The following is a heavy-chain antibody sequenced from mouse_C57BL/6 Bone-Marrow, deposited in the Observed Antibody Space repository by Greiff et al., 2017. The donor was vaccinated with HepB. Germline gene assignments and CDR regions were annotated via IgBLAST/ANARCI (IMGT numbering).Heavy chain of an antibody. V-gene: IGHV1-81*01. CDR2: IYPRSGNT. J-gene: IGHJ3*01. Sequence: VQLVESGAELARPGASVKLSCKASGYTFTSYGISWVKQRTGQGLEWIGEIYPRSGNTYYNEKFKSKATLTVDTSSSTAYMQLSSLTSEDSAVYYCAREGNDWFAYWGQGTLVTVSA. CDR1: GYTFTSYG. CDR3: AREGNDWFAY.